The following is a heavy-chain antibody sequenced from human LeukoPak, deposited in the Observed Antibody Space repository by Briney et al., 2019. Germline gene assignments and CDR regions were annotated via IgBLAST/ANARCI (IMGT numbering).Heavy chain of an antibody. D-gene: IGHD5-18*01. CDR3: ARGATAMVTGVFDY. CDR2: IYYSGTT. Sequence: SETLSLTCTVSGGSISSYYWSWIRQPPGKGLEWIGYIYYSGTTNYNPSLKSRVTISVDTSKNQFSPKLSSVTAADTAVYYCARGATAMVTGVFDYWGQGTLVTVSS. J-gene: IGHJ4*02. CDR1: GGSISSYY. V-gene: IGHV4-59*12.